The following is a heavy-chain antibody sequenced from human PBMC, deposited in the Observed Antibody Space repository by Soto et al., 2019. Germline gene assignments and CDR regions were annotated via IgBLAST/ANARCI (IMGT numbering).Heavy chain of an antibody. J-gene: IGHJ6*02. D-gene: IGHD2-2*01. CDR1: GGTFSSYA. CDR3: ARMRCSSTSCYPSLNYYYYGMDV. V-gene: IGHV1-69*13. CDR2: IIPIFGTA. Sequence: ASVKVSCKASGGTFSSYAISWVRQAPGQGLEWMGGIIPIFGTANYAQKFQGRVTITADESTSTAYMELSSLRSEDTAVYYCARMRCSSTSCYPSLNYYYYGMDVWGQGTTVTVSS.